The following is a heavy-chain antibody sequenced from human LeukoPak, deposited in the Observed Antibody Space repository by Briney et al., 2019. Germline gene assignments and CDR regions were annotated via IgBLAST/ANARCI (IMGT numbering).Heavy chain of an antibody. J-gene: IGHJ5*02. V-gene: IGHV4-34*01. D-gene: IGHD2-2*01. Sequence: SETLSLTCAVYGGSFSGYYWSWIRQPPGKGLEWIGEINHSGSTNYNPSLKSRVTISVDTSKNQFSLKLSSVTAADTAVYYCARPRGRYCSSTSCYHNWFDPWGQGTLVTVSS. CDR2: INHSGST. CDR1: GGSFSGYY. CDR3: ARPRGRYCSSTSCYHNWFDP.